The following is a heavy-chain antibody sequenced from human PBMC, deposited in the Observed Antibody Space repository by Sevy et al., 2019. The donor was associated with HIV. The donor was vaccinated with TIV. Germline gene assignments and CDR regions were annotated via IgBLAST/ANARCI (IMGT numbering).Heavy chain of an antibody. CDR2: MNPNSGNT. CDR1: GYTFTNYH. Sequence: ASVKVSCKASGYTFTNYHIHWVRQATGQGLEWMGWMNPNSGNTAYAQKFEGRVTITRNTSISTAYMELSSLKSDDTAVYYCARGFLAPDIVQDLDWSGGNWFDPWGQGTLVTVSS. J-gene: IGHJ5*02. D-gene: IGHD3-9*01. CDR3: ARGFLAPDIVQDLDWSGGNWFDP. V-gene: IGHV1-8*03.